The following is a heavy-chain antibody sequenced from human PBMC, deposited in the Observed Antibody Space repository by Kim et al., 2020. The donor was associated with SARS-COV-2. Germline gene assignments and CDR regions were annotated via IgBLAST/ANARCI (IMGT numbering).Heavy chain of an antibody. CDR1: GYTFTDYS. CDR2: VNEGKGHK. J-gene: IGHJ5*02. D-gene: IGHD3-22*01. V-gene: IGHV1-3*01. Sequence: ASVKVSCKASGYTFTDYSIHWVRQAPGQGLEWMGWVNEGKGHKQYSQKFQDRVTLSRDRSANTVYLELSSLSPEDTAVYYCARALLHPHDTWGQGTLVTVSS. CDR3: ARALLHPHDT.